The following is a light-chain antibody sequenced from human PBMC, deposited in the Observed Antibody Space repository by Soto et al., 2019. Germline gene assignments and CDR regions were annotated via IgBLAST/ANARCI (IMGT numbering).Light chain of an antibody. CDR2: GAS. V-gene: IGKV3-15*01. Sequence: EIVMTQSPATLSVSPGERATPSCRASQSVSNNLAWYQQKPGQAPRLLMYGASTRATGIPARFSGSGSGTEFTLTISSLQSEDFAVYYCQQRSNWPLTFGGGTKVDIK. CDR1: QSVSNN. J-gene: IGKJ4*01. CDR3: QQRSNWPLT.